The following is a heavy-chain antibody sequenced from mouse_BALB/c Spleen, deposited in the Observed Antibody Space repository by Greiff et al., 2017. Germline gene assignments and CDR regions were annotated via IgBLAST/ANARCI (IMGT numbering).Heavy chain of an antibody. J-gene: IGHJ1*01. V-gene: IGHV5-6-5*01. D-gene: IGHD1-1*01. CDR2: ISSGGST. CDR3: ARYYYGSYWYFDV. Sequence: DVQLVESGGGLVKPGGSLKLSCAASGFTFSSYAMSWVRQTPEKRLEWVASISSGGSTYYPDSVKGRFTISRDNARNILYLQMSSLRSEDTAMYYCARYYYGSYWYFDVWGAGTTVTVSS. CDR1: GFTFSSYA.